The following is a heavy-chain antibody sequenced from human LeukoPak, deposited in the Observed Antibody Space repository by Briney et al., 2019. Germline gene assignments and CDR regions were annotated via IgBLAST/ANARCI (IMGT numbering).Heavy chain of an antibody. CDR3: ARLYIGGYSRSTNYNWFGR. CDR2: INHSGST. CDR1: GGSFSGYY. V-gene: IGHV4-34*01. Sequence: SETLSLTCAVYGGSFSGYYWSWFRQPPGKGLEWIGDINHSGSTNYNPPIKSRVTISVDTSKNQFSLKLTSVTAADTAVYYCARLYIGGYSRSTNYNWFGRWGQGTLVTVSS. D-gene: IGHD6-13*01. J-gene: IGHJ5*02.